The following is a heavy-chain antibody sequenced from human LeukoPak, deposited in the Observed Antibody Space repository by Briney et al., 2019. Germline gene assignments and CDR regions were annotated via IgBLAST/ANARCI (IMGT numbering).Heavy chain of an antibody. CDR3: ARHGSGWYGVSAFDI. Sequence: TSETLSLTCTVSGGSISSSSYYWGWIRQPPGKGLEWIGSIYYSGSTYYNPSLKSRVTISVDTSKNQFSLKLSSVTAADTAVYYCARHGSGWYGVSAFDIWGQGTMVTVSS. D-gene: IGHD6-19*01. J-gene: IGHJ3*02. CDR2: IYYSGST. V-gene: IGHV4-39*01. CDR1: GGSISSSSYY.